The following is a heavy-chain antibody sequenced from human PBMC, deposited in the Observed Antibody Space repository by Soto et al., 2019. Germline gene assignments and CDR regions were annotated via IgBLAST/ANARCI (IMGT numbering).Heavy chain of an antibody. J-gene: IGHJ5*02. V-gene: IGHV4-59*01. Sequence: QGQLQESGPGLVKPSETLSLTCTVSGDSISTYNWGWIRRPPGKGLEWIGCIYYSGVTNYNPSLTGRVTISVDTPKNQLSLKLNSVTAADTAVYYCARVAADIASWLDPWGQGTLVTVSS. D-gene: IGHD5-12*01. CDR1: GDSISTYN. CDR3: ARVAADIASWLDP. CDR2: IYYSGVT.